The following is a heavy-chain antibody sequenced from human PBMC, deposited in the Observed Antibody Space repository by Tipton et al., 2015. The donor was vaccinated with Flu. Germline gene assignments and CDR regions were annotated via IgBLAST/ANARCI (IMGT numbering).Heavy chain of an antibody. CDR1: GFTFSSYD. Sequence: SLRLSCVASGFTFSSYDMHWVRQATGKGLEWVSAINTGGNTFYPGSVKGRFTISRENAKNSLYLQLNSLRAGDTAVYYCARAGNNYYGMDVWGQGTTVTVPS. CDR2: INTGGNT. CDR3: ARAGNNYYGMDV. D-gene: IGHD1/OR15-1a*01. V-gene: IGHV3-13*01. J-gene: IGHJ6*02.